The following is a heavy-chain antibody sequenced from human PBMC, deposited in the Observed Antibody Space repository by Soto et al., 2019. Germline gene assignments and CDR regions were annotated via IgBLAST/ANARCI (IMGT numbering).Heavy chain of an antibody. Sequence: GASVKVSCKASGYTFTSYGISWVRQAPGQGLEWMGWISAYNGNTNYAQKRQGRVTMTTDTSTSTAYMELRSLRSDDTAVYYCARGQYYYGSGSYSGYFDYWGQGTLVTVSS. D-gene: IGHD3-10*01. V-gene: IGHV1-18*04. J-gene: IGHJ4*02. CDR2: ISAYNGNT. CDR3: ARGQYYYGSGSYSGYFDY. CDR1: GYTFTSYG.